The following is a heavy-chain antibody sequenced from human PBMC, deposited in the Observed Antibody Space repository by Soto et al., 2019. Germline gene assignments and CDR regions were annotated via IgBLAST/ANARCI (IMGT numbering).Heavy chain of an antibody. J-gene: IGHJ4*02. D-gene: IGHD1-26*01. CDR1: GYTFSSYY. Sequence: ASVKVSCKASGYTFSSYYMRCVRQAPGQGLEWMGIINPSGGSTSYAQKFQGRVTMTRDTSTSTVYMELSSLRSEDTAVYYCARSNSGSYPFDYWGQGTLVTVSS. V-gene: IGHV1-46*01. CDR3: ARSNSGSYPFDY. CDR2: INPSGGST.